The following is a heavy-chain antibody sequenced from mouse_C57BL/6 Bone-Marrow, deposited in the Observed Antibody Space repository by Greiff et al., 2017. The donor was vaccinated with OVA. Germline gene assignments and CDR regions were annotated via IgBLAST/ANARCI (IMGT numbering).Heavy chain of an antibody. D-gene: IGHD2-10*01. CDR1: GFTFTDYY. CDR2: IRNKANGYTT. J-gene: IGHJ3*01. CDR3: ARSPTGTGAWFAY. V-gene: IGHV7-3*01. Sequence: EVKLVESGGGLVQPGGSLSLSCAASGFTFTDYYMSWVRQPPGKALEWLGFIRNKANGYTTEYSASVKGRFTISRDNSQSILYLQMNALRAEDSATYYCARSPTGTGAWFAYWGQGTLVTVSA.